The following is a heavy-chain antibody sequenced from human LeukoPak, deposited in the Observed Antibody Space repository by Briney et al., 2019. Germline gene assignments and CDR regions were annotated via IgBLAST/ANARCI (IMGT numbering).Heavy chain of an antibody. J-gene: IGHJ6*02. D-gene: IGHD3-3*01. CDR2: MNPNSGNT. CDR1: GGTFSSYA. CDR3: ARGRVRFLEWLLSDYYYYYGMDV. Sequence: ASVTVSCKASGGTFSSYAINWVRQATGQGLEWMGWMNPNSGNTGYAQKFQGRVTMTRNTSISTAYMELSSLRSEDTAVYYCARGRVRFLEWLLSDYYYYYGMDVWGQGTTVTVSS. V-gene: IGHV1-8*02.